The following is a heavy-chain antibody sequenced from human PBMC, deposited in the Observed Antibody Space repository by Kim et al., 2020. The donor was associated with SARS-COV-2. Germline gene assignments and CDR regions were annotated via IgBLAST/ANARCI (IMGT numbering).Heavy chain of an antibody. CDR2: ISYDGSNK. Sequence: GGSLRLSCAASGFTFSSYAMHWVRQAPGKGLEWVAVISYDGSNKYYADSVKGRFTISRDNSKNTLYLQMNSLRAEDTAVYYCARVPLYGAVNYYYYGMDVWGQGTTVTVSS. CDR3: ARVPLYGAVNYYYYGMDV. CDR1: GFTFSSYA. V-gene: IGHV3-30*04. J-gene: IGHJ6*02. D-gene: IGHD4-17*01.